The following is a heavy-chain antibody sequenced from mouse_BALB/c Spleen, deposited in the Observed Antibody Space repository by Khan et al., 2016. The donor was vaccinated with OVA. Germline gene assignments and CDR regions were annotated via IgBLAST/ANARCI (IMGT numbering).Heavy chain of an antibody. D-gene: IGHD2-10*01. CDR2: INPDTGEP. V-gene: IGHV9-3-1*01. CDR1: GYTFTNYG. Sequence: QIQLVQSGPELKKPGETVKISCKASGYTFTNYGMNWVKQSPGKALKWMGWINPDTGEPTYADDFKGRFAFSVETSANTAYLQISNLKNEGTATYFCARPPYFSYTLDHWGQGTTVTVSS. J-gene: IGHJ4*01. CDR3: ARPPYFSYTLDH.